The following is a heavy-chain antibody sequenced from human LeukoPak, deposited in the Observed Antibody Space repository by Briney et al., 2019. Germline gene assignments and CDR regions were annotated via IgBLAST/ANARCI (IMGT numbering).Heavy chain of an antibody. CDR2: ISYDGSVK. CDR1: GFTFSNYG. Sequence: PGGSLRLSCAASGFTFSNYGMHWVRQAPGKGLEWVTVISYDGSVKYYADSVKGRFTISRDKSKNTVYLQMNSLRPEDTAVYYCARDRGGYSAFDMWGQGTMVTVSS. D-gene: IGHD3-22*01. J-gene: IGHJ3*02. CDR3: ARDRGGYSAFDM. V-gene: IGHV3-30*03.